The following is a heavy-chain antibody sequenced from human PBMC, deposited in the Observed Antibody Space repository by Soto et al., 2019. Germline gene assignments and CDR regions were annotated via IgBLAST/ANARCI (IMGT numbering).Heavy chain of an antibody. CDR1: GFTFDDYA. J-gene: IGHJ4*02. Sequence: EVQLVESGGGLVQPGRSLRLSCAASGFTFDDYAMHWVRQAPGKGLEWVLGISWNSGSIGYADSVKGRFTISRDNAKNPLYLQMNSLRAEDTALYYCAKDRGLVLSFYFDYWGQGTLVTVSS. CDR2: ISWNSGSI. CDR3: AKDRGLVLSFYFDY. D-gene: IGHD6-19*01. V-gene: IGHV3-9*01.